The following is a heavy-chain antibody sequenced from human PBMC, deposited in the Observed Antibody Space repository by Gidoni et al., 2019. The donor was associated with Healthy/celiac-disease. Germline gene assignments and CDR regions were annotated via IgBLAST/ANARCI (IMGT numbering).Heavy chain of an antibody. J-gene: IGHJ5*02. CDR1: GYSFTSYW. D-gene: IGHD2-2*01. Sequence: EVQLVQSGAEVKKPGESLRISWKGSGYSFTSYWISWVRQMPGKGLEWMGRIAPSDSSPPYSPPFPGHATISADKSISTAYLQWSSLKASDTAMYYCARGTSQIFDPWGQGTLVTVSS. V-gene: IGHV5-10-1*03. CDR3: ARGTSQIFDP. CDR2: IAPSDSSP.